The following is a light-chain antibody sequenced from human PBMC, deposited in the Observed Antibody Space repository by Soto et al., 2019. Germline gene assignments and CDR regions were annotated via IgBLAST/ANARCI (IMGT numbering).Light chain of an antibody. CDR2: DTF. CDR3: QQYDSFPRT. J-gene: IGKJ1*01. CDR1: QDISHY. Sequence: DIQMTQSPSSLSASAGDRVTITCQASQDISHYLNWYQQKPGKAPKVLIDDTFNLETGVPSRFSGSGSGTDFTFTISRLQPEDIATYYCQQYDSFPRTFGQGTKVEIK. V-gene: IGKV1-33*01.